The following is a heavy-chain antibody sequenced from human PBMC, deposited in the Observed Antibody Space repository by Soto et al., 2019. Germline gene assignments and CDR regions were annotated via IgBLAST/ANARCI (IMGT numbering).Heavy chain of an antibody. D-gene: IGHD6-19*01. Sequence: GGSLRLSCAASGFTFSSYSMNWVRQAPGKGLEWVSSISSSSSYIYYADSVKGRFTISRDNAKNSLYLQMNSLRAEDTAVYYCAGSSGWYLGVSDYWGQGTLVTVSS. CDR1: GFTFSSYS. V-gene: IGHV3-21*01. J-gene: IGHJ4*02. CDR3: AGSSGWYLGVSDY. CDR2: ISSSSSYI.